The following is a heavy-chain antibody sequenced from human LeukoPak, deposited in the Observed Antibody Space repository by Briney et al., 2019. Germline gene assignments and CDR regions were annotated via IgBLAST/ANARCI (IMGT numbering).Heavy chain of an antibody. V-gene: IGHV3-49*03. D-gene: IGHD2-15*01. Sequence: QPGGSLRLSCRASGFTFGDYAMSWFHQAPGKGLEWVGFIRSKASGGTTEYAASVKGRFTISRDDSKSIASLQMDSLKTEDTAVYYCSRAKGGPYYYYGVDVWGQGTTVTVSS. CDR2: IRSKASGGTT. CDR1: GFTFGDYA. CDR3: SRAKGGPYYYYGVDV. J-gene: IGHJ6*02.